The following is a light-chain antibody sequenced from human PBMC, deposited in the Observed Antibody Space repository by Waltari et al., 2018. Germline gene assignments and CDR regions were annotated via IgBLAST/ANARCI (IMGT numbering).Light chain of an antibody. V-gene: IGKV1-39*01. CDR1: QNIDTY. Sequence: DIQLTQSPSSLSASVGDRVTITCRASQNIDTYLNWYQQKPGKAPKLLIYGASSLQSGVPSRFSGSGSGTYFTLTISSLQPEDFATYYCQQSSSTWWTFGQGTRVDIK. CDR3: QQSSSTWWT. J-gene: IGKJ1*01. CDR2: GAS.